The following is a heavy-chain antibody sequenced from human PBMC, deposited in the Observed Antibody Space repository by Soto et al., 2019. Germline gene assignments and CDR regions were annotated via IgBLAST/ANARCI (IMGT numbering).Heavy chain of an antibody. V-gene: IGHV1-18*01. J-gene: IGHJ6*02. CDR2: ISAYDGET. CDR1: GNTLTSYG. D-gene: IGHD5-12*01. Sequence: ASVKVSCKASGNTLTSYGISWVRQAPGQGLEWMGWISAYDGETNYAQNVQGRVTMTTDTSTSTAYMELRSLRSDDTAVYYCARVVRVEVVATTPRTYNYYYAMDVWGQGTTVTVSS. CDR3: ARVVRVEVVATTPRTYNYYYAMDV.